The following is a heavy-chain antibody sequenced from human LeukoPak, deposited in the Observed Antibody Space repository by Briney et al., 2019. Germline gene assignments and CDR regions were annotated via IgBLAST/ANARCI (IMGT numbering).Heavy chain of an antibody. J-gene: IGHJ4*02. CDR3: ATVLLRVRGSYYFDF. Sequence: SVKVSCKVSGYTLTELSIHWVRQAPGKGLEWMGGVDHEDGETIYAQKFQGRVTMTEDTSTDIAYMELSSLRSEDTAVYYCATVLLRVRGSYYFDFWGQGTLVTVSS. D-gene: IGHD3-10*01. CDR1: GYTLTELS. V-gene: IGHV1-24*01. CDR2: VDHEDGET.